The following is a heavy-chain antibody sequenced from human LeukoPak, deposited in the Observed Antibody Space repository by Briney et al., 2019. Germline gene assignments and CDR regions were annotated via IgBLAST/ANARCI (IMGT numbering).Heavy chain of an antibody. Sequence: PGGSLRLSCAASGFTFSSHWMSWVRQAPGKGLEWVANIKQDGSEKYYVDSVKGRFTISRDNAKNSLYLQMNSLRAEDTAVYYCARDGIAAAGTGEGYWGQGTLVTVSS. CDR3: ARDGIAAAGTGEGY. CDR2: IKQDGSEK. J-gene: IGHJ4*02. V-gene: IGHV3-7*01. CDR1: GFTFSSHW. D-gene: IGHD6-13*01.